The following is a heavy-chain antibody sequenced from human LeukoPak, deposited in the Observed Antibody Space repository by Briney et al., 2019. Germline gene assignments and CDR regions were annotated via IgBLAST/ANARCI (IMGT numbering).Heavy chain of an antibody. Sequence: GGSLRLSCAASGFTFSSYSMNWVRQAPGKGLEWVSPISSSSSYIYYADSVKGRFTISRDNAKNSLYLQMNSLRAEDTAVYYCARDRPVFYYDSSGYLIDYWGQGTLVTVCS. CDR3: ARDRPVFYYDSSGYLIDY. J-gene: IGHJ4*02. V-gene: IGHV3-21*01. D-gene: IGHD3-22*01. CDR1: GFTFSSYS. CDR2: ISSSSSYI.